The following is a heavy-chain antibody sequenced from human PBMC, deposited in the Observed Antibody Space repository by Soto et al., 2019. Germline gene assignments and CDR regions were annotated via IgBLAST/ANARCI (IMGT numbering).Heavy chain of an antibody. V-gene: IGHV3-48*01. J-gene: IGHJ6*02. Sequence: GGSLRLSCAASGFTFSSYSMNWVRQAPGKGLEWVSYISSSSSTIYYADSVKGRFTISRDNAKNSLYLQMNSLRAEDTAVYYCARELGYYDSSGYYKLWGYYYYGMDVWGQGTTVTVSS. CDR3: ARELGYYDSSGYYKLWGYYYYGMDV. CDR2: ISSSSSTI. D-gene: IGHD3-22*01. CDR1: GFTFSSYS.